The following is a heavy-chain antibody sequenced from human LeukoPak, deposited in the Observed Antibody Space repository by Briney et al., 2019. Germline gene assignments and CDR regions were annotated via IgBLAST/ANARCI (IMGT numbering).Heavy chain of an antibody. V-gene: IGHV1-46*01. Sequence: ASVTVSCKASGYTFTSYYMHWVRQAPGQGLEWMGIINPSGGSTSYAQKFQGRVTMTRDTSTSTVYMELSSLRSEDTAVYYCARDPTDSGSYHTFDYWGQGTLVTVSS. J-gene: IGHJ4*02. CDR3: ARDPTDSGSYHTFDY. CDR1: GYTFTSYY. D-gene: IGHD1-26*01. CDR2: INPSGGST.